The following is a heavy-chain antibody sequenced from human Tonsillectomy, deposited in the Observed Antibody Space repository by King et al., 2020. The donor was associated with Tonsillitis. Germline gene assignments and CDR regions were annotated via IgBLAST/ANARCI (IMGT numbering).Heavy chain of an antibody. D-gene: IGHD3-16*01. CDR1: GFTFSDYY. CDR3: ASPKRGNDAFDI. Sequence: VQLVESGGGLVKPGGSLRLSCAASGFTFSDYYMSWIRQAPGKGLEWVSYITNSGSTKYYADSVKGRFTISRDSAKNSLYLQMNSLRVEDTAVYYCASPKRGNDAFDIWGQGKMVTVSS. J-gene: IGHJ3*02. V-gene: IGHV3-11*01. CDR2: ITNSGSTK.